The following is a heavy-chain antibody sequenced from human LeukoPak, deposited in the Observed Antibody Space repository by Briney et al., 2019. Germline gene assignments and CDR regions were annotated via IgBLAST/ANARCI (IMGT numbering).Heavy chain of an antibody. Sequence: GGSLRLSCAASGFTFGSYGMHWVRQAPGKGLEWVAVIWNDGSNKYYADSVKDRFTISRDNSKNTLYLQMNSLRAEDTAVYYCARVQGRYFGSGSYLGVDHWGQGTLVTVSS. CDR1: GFTFGSYG. CDR3: ARVQGRYFGSGSYLGVDH. CDR2: IWNDGSNK. D-gene: IGHD3-10*01. J-gene: IGHJ4*02. V-gene: IGHV3-33*01.